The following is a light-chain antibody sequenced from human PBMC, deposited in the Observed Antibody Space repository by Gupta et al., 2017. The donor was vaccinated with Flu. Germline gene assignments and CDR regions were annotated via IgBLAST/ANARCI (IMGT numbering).Light chain of an antibody. V-gene: IGLV3-21*02. Sequence: SSVLTQPPSVSVAPGQPARITFGGNNIGSKSGHWYQQKPGQAPVLVVYDDSDRPSGIPERFSGSNSENTATLTISRVEAGDEADYYCQVWDSSSDHYVFGTGTKVTVL. CDR2: DDS. CDR1: NIGSKS. J-gene: IGLJ1*01. CDR3: QVWDSSSDHYV.